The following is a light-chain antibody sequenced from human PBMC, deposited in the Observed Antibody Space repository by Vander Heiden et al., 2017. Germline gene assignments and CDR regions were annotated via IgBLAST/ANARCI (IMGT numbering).Light chain of an antibody. CDR3: QQANSFPIT. CDR2: AAS. CDR1: QSIRNS. Sequence: DIQMSQSPSSVSASVGDRVTITFRASQSIRNSLAWYQQKPGKAPKLLISAASSLQSGVPSRFSGSVSGTDFTLSISSLQPEDFATYFCQQANSFPITFGEGTRLEIK. V-gene: IGKV1-12*01. J-gene: IGKJ5*01.